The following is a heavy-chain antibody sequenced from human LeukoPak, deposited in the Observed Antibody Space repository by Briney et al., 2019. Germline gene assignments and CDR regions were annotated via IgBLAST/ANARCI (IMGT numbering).Heavy chain of an antibody. J-gene: IGHJ4*02. Sequence: GGSLRLSCAASGFTFSSYSMNWVRQAPGKGLEWVSSISSSSSYIYYADSVKGRFTISRDNAKNSLYLQMNSLRAEDTAVYYCATRGYSYGRAIDYWGQGTLVTVSP. CDR2: ISSSSSYI. V-gene: IGHV3-21*01. CDR3: ATRGYSYGRAIDY. CDR1: GFTFSSYS. D-gene: IGHD5-18*01.